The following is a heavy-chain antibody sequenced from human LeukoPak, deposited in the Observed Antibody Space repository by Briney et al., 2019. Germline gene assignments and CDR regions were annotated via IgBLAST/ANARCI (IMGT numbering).Heavy chain of an antibody. D-gene: IGHD2-8*02. V-gene: IGHV3-48*04. CDR2: IISRGDTT. CDR3: ARGRGYCTGVSCDIDY. Sequence: SGGSLRLSCAASGFTFNTYSMTWVRQAPGKGLEWVSNIISRGDTTHYAASVKGRFTISRDNAKNSVFLHLNSLRGDDTAVYYCARGRGYCTGVSCDIDYWGQGTLVTVSS. CDR1: GFTFNTYS. J-gene: IGHJ4*02.